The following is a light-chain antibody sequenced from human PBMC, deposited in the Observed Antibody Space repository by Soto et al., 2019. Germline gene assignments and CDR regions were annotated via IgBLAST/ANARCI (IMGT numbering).Light chain of an antibody. CDR3: SSFTSSHTWV. J-gene: IGLJ3*02. Sequence: QSVLTQPASVSGSPGQSIAISCTGTSSDVGGYNYVSWYQQHPGKAPKVIIYEVTNRPSGVSNRFSGSKSGNTASLTISGLQAEDEADYHCSSFTSSHTWVFGGGTKVTVL. CDR1: SSDVGGYNY. V-gene: IGLV2-14*01. CDR2: EVT.